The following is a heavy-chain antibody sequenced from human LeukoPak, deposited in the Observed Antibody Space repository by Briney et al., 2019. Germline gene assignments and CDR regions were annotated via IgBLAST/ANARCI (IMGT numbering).Heavy chain of an antibody. CDR2: IYYSGST. Sequence: SETLSLTCTVSGGSISSYYWSWIRQPPGKELEWIGYIYYSGSTNYNPSLKSRVTISLDTSENQFSLELSAVTAADTAVYYCARDRGQSFSSPWGDAFDIWGQGTKVIVSS. J-gene: IGHJ3*02. CDR3: ARDRGQSFSSPWGDAFDI. D-gene: IGHD3-16*01. CDR1: GGSISSYY. V-gene: IGHV4-59*01.